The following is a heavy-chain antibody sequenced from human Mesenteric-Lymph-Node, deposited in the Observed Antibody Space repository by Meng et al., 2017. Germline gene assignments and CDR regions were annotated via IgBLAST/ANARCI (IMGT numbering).Heavy chain of an antibody. CDR1: GFTFGDYA. CDR2: IRSKAYGGTT. D-gene: IGHD2-2*01. J-gene: IGHJ5*02. CDR3: TRDPIYCSSTSCYRFDP. Sequence: GGSLRLSCTAPGFTFGDYAMSWFRQAPGKGLEWVGFIRSKAYGGTTEYAASVKGRFTISRDDSKSIAYLQMNSLKTEDTAVYYCTRDPIYCSSTSCYRFDPWGQGTLVTVSS. V-gene: IGHV3-49*03.